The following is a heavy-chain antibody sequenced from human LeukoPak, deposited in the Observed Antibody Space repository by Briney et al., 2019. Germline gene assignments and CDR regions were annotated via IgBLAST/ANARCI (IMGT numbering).Heavy chain of an antibody. CDR3: SYYYDSSGYYYDY. CDR2: INPSGGST. D-gene: IGHD3-22*01. Sequence: ASVNVSCKASGYTFTSYYMHWVRQAPGQGLEWMGIINPSGGSTSYAQKFQGRVTMTRDMSTSTVYMELSSLRSEDTAVYYCSYYYDSSGYYYDYWGQGTLVTVSS. V-gene: IGHV1-46*01. CDR1: GYTFTSYY. J-gene: IGHJ4*02.